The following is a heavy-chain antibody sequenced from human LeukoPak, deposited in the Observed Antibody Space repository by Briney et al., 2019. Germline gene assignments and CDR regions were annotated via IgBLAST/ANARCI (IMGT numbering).Heavy chain of an antibody. Sequence: ASVKVSCKASGYTFTGYYMHWVRQAPGQGLEWMGWINPNSGGTNYAQKFQGWVTMTRDTSISTAYMELSRLRSDDTAVYYCARGMGRGRYSYGLTLYDYWGQGTLVTVSS. V-gene: IGHV1-2*04. J-gene: IGHJ4*02. CDR2: INPNSGGT. D-gene: IGHD5-18*01. CDR3: ARGMGRGRYSYGLTLYDY. CDR1: GYTFTGYY.